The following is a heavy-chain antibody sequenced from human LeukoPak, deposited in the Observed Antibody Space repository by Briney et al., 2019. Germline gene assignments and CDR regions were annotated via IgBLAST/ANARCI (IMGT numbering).Heavy chain of an antibody. CDR3: ARGRYWFDP. J-gene: IGHJ5*02. CDR2: INPSGGST. V-gene: IGHV1-46*01. D-gene: IGHD3-16*02. CDR1: GYTIISNA. Sequence: GASVKVSCKASGYTIISNAMNWVRQAPGQGLEWMGIINPSGGSTSYAQKFQGRVTMTRDTSTSTVYMELSSLRSEDTAVYYCARGRYWFDPWGQGTLVTVSS.